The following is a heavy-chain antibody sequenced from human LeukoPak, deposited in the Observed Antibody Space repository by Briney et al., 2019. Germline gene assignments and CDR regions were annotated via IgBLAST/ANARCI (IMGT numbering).Heavy chain of an antibody. CDR1: GGTFSSYA. Sequence: ASVNVSCKASGGTFSSYAISWVRQAPGQGLEWMGGIIPIFGTANCAQKFQGRVTITADESTSTAYMELSSLRSEDTAVYYCARSLYYYDSSGYVWGQGTLVTVSS. CDR3: ARSLYYYDSSGYV. D-gene: IGHD3-22*01. V-gene: IGHV1-69*13. J-gene: IGHJ4*02. CDR2: IIPIFGTA.